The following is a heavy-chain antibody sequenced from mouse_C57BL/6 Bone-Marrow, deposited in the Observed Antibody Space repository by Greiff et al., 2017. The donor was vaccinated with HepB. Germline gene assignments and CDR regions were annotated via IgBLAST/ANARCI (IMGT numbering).Heavy chain of an antibody. CDR1: GYTFTDYE. D-gene: IGHD1-1*01. CDR3: TRKRITTVVARDWYFDV. CDR2: IDPETGGT. Sequence: VQLQQSGAELVRPGASVTLSCKASGYTFTDYEMHWVKLTPVHGLEWIGAIDPETGGTAYNQKFKGKAILTADKSSSTAYMELRSLTSEDSAVYYCTRKRITTVVARDWYFDVWGTGTTVTVSS. V-gene: IGHV1-15*01. J-gene: IGHJ1*03.